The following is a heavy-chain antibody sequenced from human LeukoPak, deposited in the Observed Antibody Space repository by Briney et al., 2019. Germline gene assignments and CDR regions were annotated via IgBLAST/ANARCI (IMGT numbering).Heavy chain of an antibody. Sequence: PGGSLRLSCAASGFTFDDYAMHWVRQVPGKGLEWVSLISGDGGTTYYADSVKGRFTISRDNSKNSLYLQMNSLRTEDTALYYCAKDEGRCLYYWGQGTLVTVSS. CDR1: GFTFDDYA. V-gene: IGHV3-43*02. CDR3: AKDEGRCLYY. J-gene: IGHJ4*02. D-gene: IGHD2-15*01. CDR2: ISGDGGTT.